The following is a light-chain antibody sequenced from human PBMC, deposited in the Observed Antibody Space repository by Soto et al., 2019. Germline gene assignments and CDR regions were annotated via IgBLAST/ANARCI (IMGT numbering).Light chain of an antibody. CDR1: QGISNS. V-gene: IGKV1-27*01. J-gene: IGKJ1*01. CDR3: QKYNSAPRT. Sequence: DIQMTQSPSSLSASVGDRVTITCRASQGISNSLAWYQQKPEKVPKLLIYAASTLQSGVPSRFSGSGSGTDFPLTISSLQPEDFATYYCQKYNSAPRTFGPGTNVEIK. CDR2: AAS.